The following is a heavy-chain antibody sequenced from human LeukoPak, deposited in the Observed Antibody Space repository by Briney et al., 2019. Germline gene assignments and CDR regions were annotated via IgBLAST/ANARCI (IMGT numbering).Heavy chain of an antibody. CDR3: ARGPWYFDY. CDR2: IKQDGSAN. Sequence: GVLRLSCAASGFTFSSFWMTWVRQAPGKGLERVANIKQDGSANFYVDSVKGRFTISRDNAKTSLYLEMNSLRAEDTAVYYCARGPWYFDYWGQGALVAVSS. CDR1: GFTFSSFW. J-gene: IGHJ4*02. V-gene: IGHV3-7*01.